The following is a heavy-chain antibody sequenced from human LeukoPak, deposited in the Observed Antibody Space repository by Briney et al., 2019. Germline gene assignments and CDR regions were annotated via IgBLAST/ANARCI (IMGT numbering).Heavy chain of an antibody. V-gene: IGHV3-74*01. J-gene: IGHJ4*02. CDR1: GFTFNNHW. CDR3: GRDVNWNQIDY. Sequence: GGTLRLSCAASGFTFNNHWMHWVRQAPRTGQVWISRMNTDGRTTDYGDSVKGRFTISRDNAKNTLYLQVNSLRAEDTAVYFCGRDVNWNQIDYWGQGSLVTVSS. D-gene: IGHD1-20*01. CDR2: MNTDGRTT.